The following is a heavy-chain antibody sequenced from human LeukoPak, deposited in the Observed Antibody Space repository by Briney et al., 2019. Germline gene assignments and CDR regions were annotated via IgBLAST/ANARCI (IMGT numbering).Heavy chain of an antibody. CDR1: GFTFSSYA. CDR3: AKVCSSTSCFDY. CDR2: ISGSGGST. Sequence: GGSLRLSCAASGFTFSSYAMSWVRQAPGKGLEWVSAISGSGGSTYYADSVKSRFTISRDNSKNTLYLQMNSLRAEDTAVYYCAKVCSSTSCFDYWGQGTLVTVSS. D-gene: IGHD2-2*01. V-gene: IGHV3-23*01. J-gene: IGHJ4*02.